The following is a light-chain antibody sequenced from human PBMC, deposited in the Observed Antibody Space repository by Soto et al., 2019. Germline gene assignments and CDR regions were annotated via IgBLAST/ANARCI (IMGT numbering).Light chain of an antibody. CDR1: SGDVGAYDY. CDR2: EVT. J-gene: IGLJ1*01. Sequence: QSALTQPPSASGSPGQSVTISCTGTSGDVGAYDYVSWYQQHPGKAPKLLIYEVTKRPLGDPDRFSGSKSGNAASLTVSGLQAEDEADYYCSSYAGSNYPYVFGTGTKLTVL. CDR3: SSYAGSNYPYV. V-gene: IGLV2-8*01.